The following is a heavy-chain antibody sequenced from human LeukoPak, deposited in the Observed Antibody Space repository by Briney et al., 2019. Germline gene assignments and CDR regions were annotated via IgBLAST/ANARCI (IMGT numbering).Heavy chain of an antibody. D-gene: IGHD2-2*01. Sequence: PGGSLRLSCAASGFTFSSYGMHWVRQAPGKGLEWVAFIRYDGSNKYYADSVKGRFTISRDNSKNTLYLQMNSLRAEDTAVYYCAKDGATYCSSTSCYLIWGQGTLVTVSS. V-gene: IGHV3-30*02. CDR3: AKDGATYCSSTSCYLI. CDR1: GFTFSSYG. J-gene: IGHJ4*02. CDR2: IRYDGSNK.